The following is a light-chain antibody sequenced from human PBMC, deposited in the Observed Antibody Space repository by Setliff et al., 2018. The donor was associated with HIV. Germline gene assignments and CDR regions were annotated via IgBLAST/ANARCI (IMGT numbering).Light chain of an antibody. CDR2: SSN. V-gene: IGLV1-44*01. CDR3: AAWDDSLTGEV. CDR1: SSNIGSNT. Sequence: QSVLTQPPSASGTPGQKVTISCSGSSSNIGSNTVNWYQQLPGTAPKLLIYSSNVRPSRVPDRFSGSKSGTSASLAISGLQAEDEADYYCAAWDDSLTGEVFGTGTKVTVL. J-gene: IGLJ1*01.